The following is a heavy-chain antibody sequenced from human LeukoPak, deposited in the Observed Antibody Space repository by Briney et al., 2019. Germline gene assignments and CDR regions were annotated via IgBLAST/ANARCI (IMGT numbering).Heavy chain of an antibody. J-gene: IGHJ4*02. V-gene: IGHV4-4*07. CDR2: INTSGST. D-gene: IGHD3-22*01. Sequence: SETLSLTCTVSGGSISSYYWSWIRQPAGKGLEWIGRINTSGSTNYNPSLKSRVTMSVDTSKNQFSLKLSSVTAADTAVYYCARGGITYYDSSGLDYWGQGTLVTVSS. CDR3: ARGGITYYDSSGLDY. CDR1: GGSISSYY.